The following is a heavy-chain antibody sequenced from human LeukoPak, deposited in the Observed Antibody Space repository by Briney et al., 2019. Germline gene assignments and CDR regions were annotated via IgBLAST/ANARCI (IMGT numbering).Heavy chain of an antibody. V-gene: IGHV3-48*01. Sequence: SGGSLRLSCAASGFTFSNYAMHWVRQAPGKGLEWVSYISSSSSTIYYADSVKGRFTISRDNAKNSLYLQMNSLRAEDTAVYYCAELGITMIGGVWGKGTTVTISS. D-gene: IGHD3-10*02. CDR1: GFTFSNYA. CDR2: ISSSSSTI. CDR3: AELGITMIGGV. J-gene: IGHJ6*04.